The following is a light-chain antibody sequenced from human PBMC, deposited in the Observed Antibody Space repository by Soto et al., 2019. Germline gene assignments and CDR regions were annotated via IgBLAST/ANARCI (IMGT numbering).Light chain of an antibody. V-gene: IGKV1-5*03. CDR3: QHYNSYSEA. J-gene: IGKJ1*01. CDR2: KAS. CDR1: QTISSW. Sequence: DIQMTQSPSTLSGSVGDRVTITCRASQTISSWLAWYQQKPGKAPKLLIYKASTLKSGVPSRFSGSGSGTEFTLTISSLQHDDFATYYCQHYNSYSEAFGHGTKVDIK.